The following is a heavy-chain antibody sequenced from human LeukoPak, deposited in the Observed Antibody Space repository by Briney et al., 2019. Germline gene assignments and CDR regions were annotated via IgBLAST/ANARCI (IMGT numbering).Heavy chain of an antibody. J-gene: IGHJ6*02. Sequence: SETLSLTCTGSGGSISSYYWSWIRQPPGKGRGWIGYIYYSGSTNYNPSLNSRVTISVDTSKNQFSLKLSSVTAADTAVYYCARTPYDFWSGYSNSHYYYGMDVWGQGTTVTVSS. CDR1: GGSISSYY. V-gene: IGHV4-59*01. CDR2: IYYSGST. CDR3: ARTPYDFWSGYSNSHYYYGMDV. D-gene: IGHD3-3*01.